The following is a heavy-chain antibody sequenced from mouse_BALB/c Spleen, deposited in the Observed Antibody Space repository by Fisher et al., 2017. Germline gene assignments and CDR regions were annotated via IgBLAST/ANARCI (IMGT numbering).Heavy chain of an antibody. Sequence: KFKGKATFTADTSSNTAYMQLSSLTSEDSAVYYCARGGRAMDYWGQGTSVTVSS. J-gene: IGHJ4*01. CDR3: ARGGRAMDY. D-gene: IGHD3-3*01. V-gene: IGHV1-9*01.